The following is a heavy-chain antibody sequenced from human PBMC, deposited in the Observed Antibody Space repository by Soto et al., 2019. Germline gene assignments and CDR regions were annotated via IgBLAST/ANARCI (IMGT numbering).Heavy chain of an antibody. CDR2: INWNSNRM. D-gene: IGHD2-2*01. CDR1: GFIFDDFA. Sequence: GGSLRLSCEASGFIFDDFAMHWVRRTPGKGLEWVSSINWNSNRMAYADSVRGRFTISRDNAKNFLFLQMNSLRVEDTAFYYCARDVRGVIIPAVFDFRGQGTLVTVSS. J-gene: IGHJ4*02. V-gene: IGHV3-9*01. CDR3: ARDVRGVIIPAVFDF.